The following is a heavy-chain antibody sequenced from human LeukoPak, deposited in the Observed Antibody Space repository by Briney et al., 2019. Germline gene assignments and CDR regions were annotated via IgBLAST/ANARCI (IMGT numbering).Heavy chain of an antibody. CDR3: ARDRPTGASRLFVVQ. D-gene: IGHD3-3*01. CDR2: MSSGSRYI. V-gene: IGHV3-21*01. CDR1: GFTFSRYS. J-gene: IGHJ4*02. Sequence: GGSLRLSCAASGFTFSRYSITGVRQAPGKGLEWVSSMSSGSRYIYYADSVRGRFTISRDNAKNSLYLLMNSLRAEDTAVYYCARDRPTGASRLFVVQWGQGTLVTVSS.